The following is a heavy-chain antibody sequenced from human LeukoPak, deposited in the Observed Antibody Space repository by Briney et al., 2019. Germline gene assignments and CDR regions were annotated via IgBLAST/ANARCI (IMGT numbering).Heavy chain of an antibody. V-gene: IGHV3-30*02. CDR2: IRYDGSNK. Sequence: GGSLRLSCAASGFTFSSYGMHWVRQAPGKGLEGVAFIRYDGSNKYYADSVKGRFTISRDNSKNTLYLQMNSLRAEDTAVYYCASHPATTVTTFDYWGRGTLVTVSS. CDR3: ASHPATTVTTFDY. D-gene: IGHD4-17*01. CDR1: GFTFSSYG. J-gene: IGHJ4*02.